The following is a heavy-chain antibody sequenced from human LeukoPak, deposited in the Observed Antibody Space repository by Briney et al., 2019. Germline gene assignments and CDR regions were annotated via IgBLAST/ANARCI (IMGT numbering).Heavy chain of an antibody. CDR2: ISAYNGNT. J-gene: IGHJ3*02. CDR3: ARIRDGYNDAYDI. D-gene: IGHD5-24*01. CDR1: GYTFTGYY. V-gene: IGHV1-18*04. Sequence: GASVKVSCKASGYTFTGYYIHWVRQAPGQGLEWMGWISAYNGNTNYAQKLQGRVTMTRDTSTGTVYMELSSLRSEDTAIYYCARIRDGYNDAYDIWGQGTVVTVPS.